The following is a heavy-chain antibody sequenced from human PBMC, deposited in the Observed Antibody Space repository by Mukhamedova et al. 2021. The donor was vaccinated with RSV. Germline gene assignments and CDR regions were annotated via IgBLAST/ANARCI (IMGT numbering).Heavy chain of an antibody. J-gene: IGHJ4*02. CDR2: IYHSGST. V-gene: IGHV4-4*02. CDR3: ATVSGGCSSTSCFISD. D-gene: IGHD2-2*01. Sequence: GEIYHSGSTNYNPSLKRRVTMSVDKSKNHFSLRLTSVTAADTAVYYCATVSGGCSSTSCFISDWGQGTLVTVSS.